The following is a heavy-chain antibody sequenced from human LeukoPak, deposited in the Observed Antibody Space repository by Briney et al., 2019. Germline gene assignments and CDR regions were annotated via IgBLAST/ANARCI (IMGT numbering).Heavy chain of an antibody. D-gene: IGHD2-2*01. CDR1: GYTFTGYY. Sequence: ASVKVSCKASGYTFTGYYMHWVRQSPGQGLEWMGWINPNSGGTNYAQKFQGRVTMTRDTSISTAYMELSRLRSDDTAVYYCARGSDQLQPAFDYWGQGTLVTVSS. J-gene: IGHJ4*02. V-gene: IGHV1-2*02. CDR3: ARGSDQLQPAFDY. CDR2: INPNSGGT.